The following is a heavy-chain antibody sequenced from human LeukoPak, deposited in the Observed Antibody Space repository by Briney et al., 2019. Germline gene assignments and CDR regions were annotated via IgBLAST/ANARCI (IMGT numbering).Heavy chain of an antibody. Sequence: GGSLRLSCAASGFTFSDYYMSWIRQAPGKGLEWVSYISSSGSTIYYADSVKGRFTISRDNAKNSLYLQMNSLRAEDTAVYYCARGLLWFGVPNDAFDIWGQGTMVTVSS. CDR2: ISSSGSTI. CDR1: GFTFSDYY. D-gene: IGHD3-10*01. J-gene: IGHJ3*02. CDR3: ARGLLWFGVPNDAFDI. V-gene: IGHV3-11*01.